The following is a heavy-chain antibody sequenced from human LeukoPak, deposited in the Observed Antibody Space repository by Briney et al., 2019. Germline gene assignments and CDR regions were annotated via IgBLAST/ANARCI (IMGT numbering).Heavy chain of an antibody. J-gene: IGHJ4*02. CDR2: IKQDGSEI. CDR3: AREEIYGGKVFDY. Sequence: GGSLRLSCAASGFTFSNFWMSWVRQAPGKGLEWVANIKQDGSEIYYVDSVKGRFTISRDNAKNSLYLQMNSLRAEDTAVYYCAREEIYGGKVFDYWGQGTLVTVSS. CDR1: GFTFSNFW. V-gene: IGHV3-7*03. D-gene: IGHD4-23*01.